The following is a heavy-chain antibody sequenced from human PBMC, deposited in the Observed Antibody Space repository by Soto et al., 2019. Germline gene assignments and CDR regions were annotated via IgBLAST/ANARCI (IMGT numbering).Heavy chain of an antibody. D-gene: IGHD3-22*01. Sequence: EVQLLESGGGFVQPGGSLTLSCAASGFTFSNYVMTWVRQAPGKGLEWVSLISASGGSTYYRDSVKGRFTISRDNSKNTLYLQMNSLSAEDTAVYYCAKAIYDNALKYWGHRTLVTVSS. CDR2: ISASGGST. CDR1: GFTFSNYV. CDR3: AKAIYDNALKY. J-gene: IGHJ4*01. V-gene: IGHV3-23*01.